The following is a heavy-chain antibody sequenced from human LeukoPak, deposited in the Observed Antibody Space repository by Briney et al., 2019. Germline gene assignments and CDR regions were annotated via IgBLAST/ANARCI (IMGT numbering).Heavy chain of an antibody. V-gene: IGHV1-18*04. CDR1: GYTFTGYY. CDR2: INPNNGDT. CDR3: ARGQVLGVGATYPYDY. Sequence: ASVKVSCKASGYTFTGYYIQWVRQAPGQGLEWMGWINPNNGDTNYAQKLRGRVTMTTDTSTSTAYMELRSLRSDDTAVYYCARGQVLGVGATYPYDYWGQGTLVTVSS. J-gene: IGHJ4*02. D-gene: IGHD1-26*01.